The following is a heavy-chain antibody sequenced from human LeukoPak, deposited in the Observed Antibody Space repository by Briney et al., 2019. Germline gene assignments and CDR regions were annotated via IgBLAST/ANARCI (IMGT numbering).Heavy chain of an antibody. Sequence: SETLSLTCAVSGGSVNSGSYYWSWIRQHPGKGLEWIGYIYYTGITNYNPSLKSRVTISVDTSKNQFSLNLNSVTAADTAVYYCATSQCGSDCYLAGDYWGQGTLVTVSS. CDR2: IYYTGIT. CDR1: GGSVNSGSYY. J-gene: IGHJ4*02. CDR3: ATSQCGSDCYLAGDY. V-gene: IGHV4-61*01. D-gene: IGHD2-21*02.